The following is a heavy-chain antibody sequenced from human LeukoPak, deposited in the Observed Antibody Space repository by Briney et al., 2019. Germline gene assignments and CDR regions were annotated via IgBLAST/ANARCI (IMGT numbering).Heavy chain of an antibody. V-gene: IGHV3-30-3*01. CDR3: ARDHSSGCRD. CDR1: GFTFSSYA. CDR2: ISYDGSNI. D-gene: IGHD6-19*01. Sequence: PGGSLRLSCAASGFTFSSYAMHWVRQAPGKGLEWVAVISYDGSNIYYADSVKGRFTISRDNSKNTLYLQMNSLRAEDTAVYYCARDHSSGCRDWGQGTLVTVSS. J-gene: IGHJ4*02.